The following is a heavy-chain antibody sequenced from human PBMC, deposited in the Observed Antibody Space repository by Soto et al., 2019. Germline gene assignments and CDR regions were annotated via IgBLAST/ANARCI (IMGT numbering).Heavy chain of an antibody. J-gene: IGHJ6*02. D-gene: IGHD1-1*01. CDR1: GGSISSYY. CDR3: ARVPHASPRTGVYYYYGMDV. CDR2: IYYSGST. V-gene: IGHV4-59*01. Sequence: PSETLSLTCTVSGGSISSYYWSWIRQPPGKGREWIGYIYYSGSTNYNPSLKSRVTISVDTSKNQFSLKLSSVTAADTAVYYCARVPHASPRTGVYYYYGMDVWGQGTTVTVSS.